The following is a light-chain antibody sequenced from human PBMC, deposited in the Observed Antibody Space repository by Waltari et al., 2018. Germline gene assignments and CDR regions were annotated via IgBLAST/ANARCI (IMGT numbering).Light chain of an antibody. CDR1: SGHSNYA. Sequence: QLALTQSPSASASLGASVKFTCTLSSGHSNYAIAWHQQQPEKGPRFLMMVNSDGSHSKGDGGPDRFSGSSSGAERYLTISSLQSEDEADYYCQTWGPGIRVFGGGTKLTVL. CDR2: VNSDGSH. V-gene: IGLV4-69*01. J-gene: IGLJ3*02. CDR3: QTWGPGIRV.